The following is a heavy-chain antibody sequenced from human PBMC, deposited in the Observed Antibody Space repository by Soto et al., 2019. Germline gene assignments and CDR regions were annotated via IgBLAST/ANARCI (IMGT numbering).Heavy chain of an antibody. CDR1: GFTFSSYW. D-gene: IGHD6-13*01. CDR3: ARVRYSKLYYFDY. V-gene: IGHV3-7*03. J-gene: IGHJ4*02. Sequence: GESLKISCAASGFTFSSYWMSWVRQAPGKGLEWVANIKQDGSEKYYVDSVKGRFTISRDNAKNSLYLQMNSLRAEDTAVYYCARVRYSKLYYFDYWGQGTLVTVSS. CDR2: IKQDGSEK.